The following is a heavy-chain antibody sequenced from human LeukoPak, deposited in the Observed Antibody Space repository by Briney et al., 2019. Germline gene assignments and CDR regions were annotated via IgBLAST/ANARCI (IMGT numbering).Heavy chain of an antibody. Sequence: PSETLSLTCTVSGYSINSEYYWGWIRQPPGKGLEWIGSIYHSGITYHNPSLKSRVTISVDTSKNQFSLKLSSVTAADTAVYYCVSYNIAAAGAFDYWGQGTLVTVSS. V-gene: IGHV4-38-2*02. CDR2: IYHSGIT. CDR3: VSYNIAAAGAFDY. J-gene: IGHJ4*02. D-gene: IGHD6-13*01. CDR1: GYSINSEYY.